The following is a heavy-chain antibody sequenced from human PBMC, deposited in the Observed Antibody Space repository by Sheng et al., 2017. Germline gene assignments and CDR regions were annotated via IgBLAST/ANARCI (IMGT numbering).Heavy chain of an antibody. J-gene: IGHJ4*02. CDR1: GFIFDDYA. D-gene: IGHD6-19*01. Sequence: ESGGGLVQPGRSLRLSCAASGFIFDDYAMHWVRQAPGKGLEWVSGINWNSGSIDYADSVKGRFTISRDNAKNSLYLQMNSLRAEDTALYYCAKVPGIAVAGPFDYWGQGTLVTVSS. CDR3: AKVPGIAVAGPFDY. V-gene: IGHV3-9*01. CDR2: INWNSGSI.